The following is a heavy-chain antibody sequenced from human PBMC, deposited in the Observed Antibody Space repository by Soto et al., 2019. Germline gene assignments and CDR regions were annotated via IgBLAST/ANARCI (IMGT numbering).Heavy chain of an antibody. J-gene: IGHJ5*02. V-gene: IGHV1-2*02. Sequence: QVQLVQSGAEVKKPGASVKVSCKASGYTLTAYYMHWLRQAPGQGLEWMGWINPNSGGTNYAQRFQGRVTVTNDTSISTTYMELSSLGSDDTAVYYCARGDFDRSGNYNAGWFAPWGQGTLVTVSS. CDR2: INPNSGGT. CDR1: GYTLTAYY. CDR3: ARGDFDRSGNYNAGWFAP. D-gene: IGHD3-22*01.